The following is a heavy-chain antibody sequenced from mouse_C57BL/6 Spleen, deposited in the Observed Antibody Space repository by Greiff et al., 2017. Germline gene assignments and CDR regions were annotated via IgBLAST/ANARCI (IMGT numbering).Heavy chain of an antibody. Sequence: EVQLVESGPELVKPGASVKIPCKASGYTFTDYNMDWVKQSHGKSLEWIGDINPNNGGTIYNQKFKGKATLTVDKSSSTAYMELRSLTSEDTAVYYCARERDYYGSSWYFDVWGTGTTVTVSS. D-gene: IGHD1-1*01. J-gene: IGHJ1*03. CDR3: ARERDYYGSSWYFDV. V-gene: IGHV1-18*01. CDR1: GYTFTDYN. CDR2: INPNNGGT.